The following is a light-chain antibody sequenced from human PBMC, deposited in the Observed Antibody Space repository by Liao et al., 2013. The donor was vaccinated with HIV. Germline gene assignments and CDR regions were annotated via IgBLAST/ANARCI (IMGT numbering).Light chain of an antibody. CDR3: QVWDFNSVT. J-gene: IGLJ2*01. CDR2: QDS. CDR1: KLGDKY. Sequence: SYELTQPPSVSVSPGQTASITCSGDKLGDKYASWYQQKPGQSPVLVIYQDSKRPSGIPERFSASNSGNTATLTITGTQATDEADYYCQVWDFNSVTFGGGTKLTVL. V-gene: IGLV3-1*01.